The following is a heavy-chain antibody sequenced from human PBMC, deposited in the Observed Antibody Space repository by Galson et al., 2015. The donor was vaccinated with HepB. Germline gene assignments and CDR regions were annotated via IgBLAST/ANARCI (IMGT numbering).Heavy chain of an antibody. D-gene: IGHD3-10*01. V-gene: IGHV3-48*01. CDR3: ARVGAGIEPMNDAFDI. Sequence: SLRLSCAASGFTFSSYSMNWVRQAPGKGLEWVSYISSSSSTIYYADSVKGRFTISRDNAKNSLYLQMNSLRAEDTAVYYCARVGAGIEPMNDAFDIWGQGTMVTVSS. CDR2: ISSSSSTI. J-gene: IGHJ3*02. CDR1: GFTFSSYS.